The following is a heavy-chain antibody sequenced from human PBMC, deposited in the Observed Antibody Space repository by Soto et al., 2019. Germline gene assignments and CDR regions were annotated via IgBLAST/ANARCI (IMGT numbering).Heavy chain of an antibody. V-gene: IGHV3-21*04. CDR3: AIESEDLTANFDY. CDR1: GFTYKRFS. CDR2: ISSSSNYI. Sequence: GGSLRLSCAASGFTYKRFSMSWVRQAPGKGLEWVSSISSSSNYIYYADSMKGRFTISRDNAKNSLYLEMNSLSAEDTAVYYFAIESEDLTANFDYWGQGTLVTVSS. J-gene: IGHJ4*02.